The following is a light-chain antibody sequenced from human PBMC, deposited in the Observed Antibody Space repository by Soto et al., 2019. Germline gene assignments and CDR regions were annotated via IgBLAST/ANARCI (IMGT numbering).Light chain of an antibody. Sequence: DIQMTQSPSSLSASVGDRVTITCRASQDISNSLAWYQQKPGKVPKVLIYATSILQSGVPARFSGSGSGTDFTLPISSLQPQDGAPYYCHNYDSAHLPFGGGTMVEI. CDR1: QDISNS. J-gene: IGKJ4*01. CDR3: HNYDSAHLP. CDR2: ATS. V-gene: IGKV1-27*01.